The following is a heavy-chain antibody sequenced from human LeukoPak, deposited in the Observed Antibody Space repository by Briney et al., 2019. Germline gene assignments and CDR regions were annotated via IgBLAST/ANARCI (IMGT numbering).Heavy chain of an antibody. D-gene: IGHD1-7*01. V-gene: IGHV3-21*06. CDR3: ARGELTSPRVLDY. Sequence: GGSLRLSCAASGFTFDSHSMNWVRQAPGQGLEWVSSISSRGTYIYDADSVKGRFTISRDNGKNIVYLQMNSLRAGDTAVYYCARGELTSPRVLDYWGRGTLVTVSS. CDR2: ISSRGTYI. CDR1: GFTFDSHS. J-gene: IGHJ4*02.